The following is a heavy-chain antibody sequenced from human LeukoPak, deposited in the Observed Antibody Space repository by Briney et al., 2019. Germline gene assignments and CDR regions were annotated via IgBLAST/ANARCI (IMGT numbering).Heavy chain of an antibody. Sequence: PGGSLRLSCAASGFTFSSYWMHWVRQAPGKGLVWVSRINSDGSSTDYAASVKGRFTISRDNAKSTLYLQMNSLRAEDTAIYYCVREGRFFDEVDAFDVWGQGTVVTVSS. V-gene: IGHV3-74*01. CDR1: GFTFSSYW. J-gene: IGHJ3*01. D-gene: IGHD3-9*01. CDR2: INSDGSST. CDR3: VREGRFFDEVDAFDV.